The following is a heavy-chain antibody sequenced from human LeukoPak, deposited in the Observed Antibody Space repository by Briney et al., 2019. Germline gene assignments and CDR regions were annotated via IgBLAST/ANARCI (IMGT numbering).Heavy chain of an antibody. Sequence: GGSLRLSCAASGFTFSSYAMSWVRQAPGRGLEWVSGVSDSGGSTYYADSVKGRFTISRDNSKNTLYLQMNSLRAEDTAVYYCAKDLDIVATITGNWGQGTLVTVSS. V-gene: IGHV3-23*01. D-gene: IGHD5-12*01. J-gene: IGHJ4*02. CDR2: VSDSGGST. CDR3: AKDLDIVATITGN. CDR1: GFTFSSYA.